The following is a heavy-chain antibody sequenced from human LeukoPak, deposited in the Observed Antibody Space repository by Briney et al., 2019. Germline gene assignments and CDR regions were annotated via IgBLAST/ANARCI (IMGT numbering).Heavy chain of an antibody. CDR2: ISYDGSNK. CDR3: AREGDYYDSSGYLDY. J-gene: IGHJ4*02. Sequence: SXRLXXXXSXFTFSSYAMHWVRQXPGXGLEWVAVISYDGSNKYYADSVKGRFTISRDNSKNTLYLQMNSLRAEDTAVYYCAREGDYYDSSGYLDYWGQGTLVTVSS. CDR1: XFTFSSYA. D-gene: IGHD3-22*01. V-gene: IGHV3-30*04.